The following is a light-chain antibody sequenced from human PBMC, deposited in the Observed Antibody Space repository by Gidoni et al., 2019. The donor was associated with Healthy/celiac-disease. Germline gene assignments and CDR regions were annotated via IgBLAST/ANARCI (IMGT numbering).Light chain of an antibody. Sequence: QSVLTQPPSASGTPGQRVTISCSGSSSNIGRNYVYWYQQLPGTAPKLLIYRNNQRPSGVPDRFSGSKSGPSASLAISGLRSEDEADYYCAAWDDSLSGHVVFGGGTKLTVL. V-gene: IGLV1-47*01. CDR2: RNN. CDR1: SSNIGRNY. J-gene: IGLJ2*01. CDR3: AAWDDSLSGHVV.